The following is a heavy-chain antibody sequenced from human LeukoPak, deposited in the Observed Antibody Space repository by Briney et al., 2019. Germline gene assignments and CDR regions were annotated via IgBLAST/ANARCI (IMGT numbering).Heavy chain of an antibody. CDR1: GFTFSSYV. CDR3: AKEIIGGYDSVTYYYYYMDV. D-gene: IGHD5-12*01. V-gene: IGHV3-30*04. J-gene: IGHJ6*03. Sequence: GGSLRLSCAASGFTFSSYVMHWVRQAPGKGLEWVAVISYDGSNKYYADSVKGRFTISRDNSKNTLYLQMNSLRAEDTAVYYCAKEIIGGYDSVTYYYYYMDVWGKGTTVTVSS. CDR2: ISYDGSNK.